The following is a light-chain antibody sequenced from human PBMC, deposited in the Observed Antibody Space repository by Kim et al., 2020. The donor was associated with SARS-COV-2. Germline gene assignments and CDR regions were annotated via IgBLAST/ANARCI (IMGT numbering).Light chain of an antibody. V-gene: IGKV3-11*01. CDR2: DAS. Sequence: PAERAPLSCRATPSLSTYLACYQQHPRQAPRLLLYDASSRPTGIPARFSGSGSETDFTLTIIILEPEDFAVYYCQQRSNWPWTFGQGTKVDIK. J-gene: IGKJ1*01. CDR1: PSLSTY. CDR3: QQRSNWPWT.